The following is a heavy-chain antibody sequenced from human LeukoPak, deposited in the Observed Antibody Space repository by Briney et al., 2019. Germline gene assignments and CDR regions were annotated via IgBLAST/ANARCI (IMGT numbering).Heavy chain of an antibody. CDR2: ISTSGNTI. J-gene: IGHJ4*02. V-gene: IGHV3-11*04. CDR1: GFTFSDYY. D-gene: IGHD2-8*01. Sequence: PGGSLRLSCAASGFTFSDYYMSWIRQAPGKGLEWVSYISTSGNTIYYADSVKGRFTISRDNAKNSLYLQMNSLIAEDTAVYYCARTNGVSKFDYWGQGTLVTVSS. CDR3: ARTNGVSKFDY.